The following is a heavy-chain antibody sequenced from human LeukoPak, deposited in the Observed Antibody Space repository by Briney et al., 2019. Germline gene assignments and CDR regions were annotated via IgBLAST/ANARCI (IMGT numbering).Heavy chain of an antibody. V-gene: IGHV3-7*01. Sequence: GGSLRLSCAASGFTVSSNYMSWVRQAPGKGLEWVANIKQDGSEKYYVDSVKGRFTISRDNAKNSLYLQMNSLRAEDTAVYYCARDPGYDFWSGLEYYFDYWGQGTLVTVSS. CDR1: GFTVSSNY. D-gene: IGHD3-3*01. J-gene: IGHJ4*02. CDR2: IKQDGSEK. CDR3: ARDPGYDFWSGLEYYFDY.